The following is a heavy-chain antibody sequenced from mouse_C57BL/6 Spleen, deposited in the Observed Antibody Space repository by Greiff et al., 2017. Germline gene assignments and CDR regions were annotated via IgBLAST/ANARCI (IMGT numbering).Heavy chain of an antibody. Sequence: EVMLVESGGGLVKPGGSLKLSCAASGFTFSDYGMHWVRQAPEKGLEWVAYISSGSSTIYYADTVKGRFTISRDNAKNTLFLQMTSLRSEDTAMYYCARADSSGPYYFDYWGQGTTLTVSS. CDR2: ISSGSSTI. D-gene: IGHD3-2*02. V-gene: IGHV5-17*01. CDR1: GFTFSDYG. J-gene: IGHJ2*01. CDR3: ARADSSGPYYFDY.